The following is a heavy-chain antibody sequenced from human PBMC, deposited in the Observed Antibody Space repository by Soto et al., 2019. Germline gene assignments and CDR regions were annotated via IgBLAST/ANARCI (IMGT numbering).Heavy chain of an antibody. CDR3: AKDPRGSGPRTGDYYMDV. D-gene: IGHD3-16*01. CDR1: GFTFSSYA. CDR2: ISGSGGST. V-gene: IGHV3-23*01. J-gene: IGHJ6*03. Sequence: GGSLRLSCAASGFTFSSYAMSWVRQAPGKGLEWVSAISGSGGSTYYADSVKGRFTISRDNSKNTLYLQMNSLRAEDTAVYYCAKDPRGSGPRTGDYYMDVWGKGTTVTVSS.